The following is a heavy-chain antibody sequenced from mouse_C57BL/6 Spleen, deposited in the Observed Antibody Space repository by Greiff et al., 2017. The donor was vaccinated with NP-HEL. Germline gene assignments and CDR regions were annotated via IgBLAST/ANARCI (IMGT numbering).Heavy chain of an antibody. D-gene: IGHD2-3*01. Sequence: VQLQQSGAELVKPGASVKLSCKASGYTFTSYWMHWVKQRPGQGLEWIGMIHPNSGSTNYNEKFKSKATLTVDKSSSTAYMQLSSLTSEDSAVYYCARSGENGYFPFDYWGQGTTLTVSS. CDR2: IHPNSGST. V-gene: IGHV1-64*01. CDR1: GYTFTSYW. CDR3: ARSGENGYFPFDY. J-gene: IGHJ2*01.